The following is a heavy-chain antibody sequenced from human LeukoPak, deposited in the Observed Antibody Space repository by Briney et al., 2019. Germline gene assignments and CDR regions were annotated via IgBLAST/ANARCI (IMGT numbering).Heavy chain of an antibody. D-gene: IGHD3-22*01. J-gene: IGHJ4*02. CDR2: ISASGGSI. Sequence: GGSLRLSCAASRFSFSDYTMSWVRQAPGKGLEWVSAISASGGSIYYADSVKGRFTISRDNSKNTLYLQMNSLRAEDTAVYYCAKPYDTSGNYWAPFDYWGQGTLVSVAS. CDR3: AKPYDTSGNYWAPFDY. CDR1: RFSFSDYT. V-gene: IGHV3-23*01.